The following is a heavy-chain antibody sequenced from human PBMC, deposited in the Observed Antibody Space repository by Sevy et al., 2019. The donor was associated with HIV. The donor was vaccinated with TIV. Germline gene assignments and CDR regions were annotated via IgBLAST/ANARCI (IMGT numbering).Heavy chain of an antibody. CDR3: AKDTYITVGGVIVIGAFDI. CDR1: GFTFSSYA. J-gene: IGHJ3*02. CDR2: ISGGGGST. V-gene: IGHV3-23*01. D-gene: IGHD3-16*02. Sequence: GGSLRLSCAASGFTFSSYAMSWVRQAPGKGLEWVSAISGGGGSTYYADSVKGRFTISRDNSKNTLYLQMNSLRAEDTAVYYVAKDTYITVGGVIVIGAFDIWGQGTMVTVSS.